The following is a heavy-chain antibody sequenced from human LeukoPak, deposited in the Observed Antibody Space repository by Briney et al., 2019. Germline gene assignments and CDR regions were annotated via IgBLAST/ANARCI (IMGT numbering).Heavy chain of an antibody. CDR2: IYYSGST. CDR3: ARENVEMATIPRAFDI. J-gene: IGHJ3*02. D-gene: IGHD5-24*01. V-gene: IGHV4-59*01. CDR1: GVTISTDY. Sequence: SETLSLTCTVSGVTISTDYWSWIRQPPGKGLEWIGYIYYSGSTNYNPSLKSRVTISVDTSKNQFSLKLSSVTAADTAVYYCARENVEMATIPRAFDIWGQGTMVTVSS.